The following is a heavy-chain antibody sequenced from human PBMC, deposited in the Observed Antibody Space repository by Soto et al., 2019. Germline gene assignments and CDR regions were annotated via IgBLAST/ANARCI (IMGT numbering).Heavy chain of an antibody. CDR3: ARRQKEDIVATMEINYYYYMDV. D-gene: IGHD5-12*01. V-gene: IGHV1-18*01. Sequence: ASVKVSCKASGYTFTSCGISWVRQAPGQGLEWMGWISAYNGNTNYAQKLQGRVTMTTDTSTSTAYMELRSLRSDDTAVYYCARRQKEDIVATMEINYYYYMDVWGKGTTVTVSS. CDR2: ISAYNGNT. CDR1: GYTFTSCG. J-gene: IGHJ6*03.